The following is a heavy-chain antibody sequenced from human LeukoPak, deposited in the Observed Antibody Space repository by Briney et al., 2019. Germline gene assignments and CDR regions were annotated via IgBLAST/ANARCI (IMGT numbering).Heavy chain of an antibody. CDR1: GGTFSSYA. D-gene: IGHD6-13*01. V-gene: IGHV1-69*06. Sequence: PWASVKVSCKASGGTFSSYAISWVRQAPGQGLEWMGGIIPIFGTANYAQKFQGRVTITADKSTSTAYMELSRLRSDDTAVYYCVRCFPLVGAATGDYWGQGTLVTVSS. J-gene: IGHJ4*02. CDR3: VRCFPLVGAATGDY. CDR2: IIPIFGTA.